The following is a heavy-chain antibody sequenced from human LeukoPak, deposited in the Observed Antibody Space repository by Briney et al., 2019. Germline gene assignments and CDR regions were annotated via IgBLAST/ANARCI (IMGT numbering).Heavy chain of an antibody. CDR2: IKSKTDGGTT. D-gene: IGHD2-2*01. CDR3: AGLYCSSTSCYVDY. Sequence: GGSLRLSCAASAFTFSNVWMTWVRQAPGKGLECVGRIKSKTDGGTTDYAAPVKGRFTISRDDSKNALYLQMNSLKTEDTAVYYCAGLYCSSTSCYVDYWGQGTLVTVSS. V-gene: IGHV3-15*01. J-gene: IGHJ4*02. CDR1: AFTFSNVW.